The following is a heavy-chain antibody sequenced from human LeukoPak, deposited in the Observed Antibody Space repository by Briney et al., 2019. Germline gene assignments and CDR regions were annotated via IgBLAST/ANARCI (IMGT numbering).Heavy chain of an antibody. D-gene: IGHD3-10*01. V-gene: IGHV3-23*01. J-gene: IGHJ4*02. CDR2: ISGGGGDA. Sequence: PGGSLRLSCAASGFTFGSYAMTWVRQAPGKGLEWVSVISGGGGDANYADSVKGRFTISRDNSKNTLYLQTSSLRAEDTAIYYCAKTPKLIRGTPDYWGQGTLVIVSS. CDR1: GFTFGSYA. CDR3: AKTPKLIRGTPDY.